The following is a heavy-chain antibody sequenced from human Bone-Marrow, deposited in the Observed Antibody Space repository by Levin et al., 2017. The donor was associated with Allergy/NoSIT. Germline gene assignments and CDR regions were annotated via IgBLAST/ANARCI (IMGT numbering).Heavy chain of an antibody. V-gene: IGHV1-2*06. D-gene: IGHD3-3*01. CDR1: GYTFNDYS. Sequence: GASVKVSCKTSGYTFNDYSIHWVRQAPGQGLEWIGRIHPDIGSINYIQKFQGRVSLTWDTSINTAYLRLTGLTSDDTAMYFCARVHSRRTIFGLAPGYWGQGTLVTVSS. J-gene: IGHJ4*02. CDR2: IHPDIGSI. CDR3: ARVHSRRTIFGLAPGY.